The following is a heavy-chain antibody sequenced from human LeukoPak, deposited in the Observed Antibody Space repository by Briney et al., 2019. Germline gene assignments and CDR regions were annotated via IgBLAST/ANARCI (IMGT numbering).Heavy chain of an antibody. D-gene: IGHD4-11*01. CDR1: GYTFTGYY. CDR2: INPNSGST. CDR3: ARDLVIRSPHQYSSQSSDAFDI. J-gene: IGHJ3*02. Sequence: GASVKVSCKASGYTFTGYYMHWVRQAPGQGLEWMGWINPNSGSTNYAQKFQGRVTMTRDTSITTVHMDLTGLTFDDTAVYYCARDLVIRSPHQYSSQSSDAFDIWGHGTMVTVSS. V-gene: IGHV1-2*02.